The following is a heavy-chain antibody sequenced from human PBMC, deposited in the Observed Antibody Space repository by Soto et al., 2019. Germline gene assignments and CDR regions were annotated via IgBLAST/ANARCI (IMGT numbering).Heavy chain of an antibody. CDR1: GLSFSRCG. CDR3: ARDDDLAGNPLDY. CDR2: IVNDGSNI. V-gene: IGHV3-33*01. J-gene: IGHJ4*02. Sequence: PGGSLRLSCAASGLSFSRCGMHWVRKAPGEGLEWMAVIVNDGSNIDHADSVKGRFTISRENSKNTLYLQMNSLRANDTALYHCARDDDLAGNPLDYGGQGTMVTASS. D-gene: IGHD4-4*01.